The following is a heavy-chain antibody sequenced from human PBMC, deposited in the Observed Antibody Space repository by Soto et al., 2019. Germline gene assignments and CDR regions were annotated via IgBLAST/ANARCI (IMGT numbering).Heavy chain of an antibody. J-gene: IGHJ6*02. CDR1: RGTFSTTS. CDR3: ARTSQYCISTSCYGGGDYYYYGMDV. CDR2: IMPIFRTA. V-gene: IGHV1-69*13. D-gene: IGHD2-2*01. Sequence: SVKVSCKDPRGTFSTTSRSCVRQSTGQGLEWMGGIMPIFRTADYAQKFQGRVTITADESTSTAYMELSSLRSEDTAVYYCARTSQYCISTSCYGGGDYYYYGMDVWGQGTTVTVSS.